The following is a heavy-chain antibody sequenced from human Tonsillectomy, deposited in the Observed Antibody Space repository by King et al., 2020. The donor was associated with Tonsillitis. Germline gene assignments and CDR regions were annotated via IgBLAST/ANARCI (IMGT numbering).Heavy chain of an antibody. D-gene: IGHD3-22*01. V-gene: IGHV3-7*01. CDR2: IKQDGSEK. Sequence: VQLVESGGGLVQPGGSLRLSCAASGFTFSSYWMSWVRQAPGKGLEWVANIKQDGSEKYYVDSVKGRFPISRDNAKNSLYLQMNSLRAEDTAVYYCARDTYDSSGYYYLEDAFDIWGQGTMVTVSS. CDR3: ARDTYDSSGYYYLEDAFDI. J-gene: IGHJ3*02. CDR1: GFTFSSYW.